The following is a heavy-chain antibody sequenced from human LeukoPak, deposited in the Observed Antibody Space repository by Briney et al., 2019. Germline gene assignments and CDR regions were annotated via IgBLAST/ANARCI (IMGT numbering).Heavy chain of an antibody. J-gene: IGHJ5*02. V-gene: IGHV4-59*01. Sequence: SETLSLTCTVSGGPISSYYWSWIRQPPGKGLEWIGYIYYSGSTNYNPSLKSRVTISVDTSKNQFSLKLSSVTAADTAVYYCAREVKQLVGWFDPWGQGTLVTVSS. CDR1: GGPISSYY. CDR3: AREVKQLVGWFDP. D-gene: IGHD6-13*01. CDR2: IYYSGST.